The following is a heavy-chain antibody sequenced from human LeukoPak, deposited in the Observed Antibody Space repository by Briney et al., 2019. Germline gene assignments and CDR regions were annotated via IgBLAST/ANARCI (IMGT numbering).Heavy chain of an antibody. D-gene: IGHD1-26*01. CDR1: GYTFTSYG. CDR3: ARDFMVRWELLRVVYYHGMDV. CDR2: ISVSNGKT. Sequence: GPSVKVSCKASGYTFTSYGVTWVRQAPGQGLEWMGWISVSNGKTNYAQKLQGRVTMTTDISTSTAYMELRSLRSDDTAVYYCARDFMVRWELLRVVYYHGMDVWGQGTTVTVSS. V-gene: IGHV1-18*01. J-gene: IGHJ6*02.